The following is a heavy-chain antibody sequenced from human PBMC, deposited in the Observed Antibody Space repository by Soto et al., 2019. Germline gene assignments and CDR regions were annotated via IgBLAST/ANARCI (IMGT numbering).Heavy chain of an antibody. V-gene: IGHV3-30-3*01. CDR3: ARDQTYCGGDCYPPWGYYGMDV. D-gene: IGHD2-21*02. Sequence: GGSLRLSCATSGFTFSSYTMHWVRQAPGKGLEWVTVVSFDGSNEYYADSVKGRFTISRDNSKNTLYLQMNSLRAEDTAVYYCARDQTYCGGDCYPPWGYYGMDVWGQGTTVTVSS. CDR1: GFTFSSYT. J-gene: IGHJ6*02. CDR2: VSFDGSNE.